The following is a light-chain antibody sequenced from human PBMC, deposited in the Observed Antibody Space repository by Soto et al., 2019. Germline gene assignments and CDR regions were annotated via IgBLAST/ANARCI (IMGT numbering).Light chain of an antibody. J-gene: IGLJ1*01. CDR2: GNS. Sequence: QSVLTQPPSVSAAPGQKVTISCSGSSSNIGAGYDVHWYQQLPGTAPKLLIYGNSNRPSGVPDRFSGSKSGTSASLTITGLHAEDEAHSPCKSYGASLSGYVFGTGTKVTVL. V-gene: IGLV1-40*01. CDR1: SSNIGAGYD. CDR3: KSYGASLSGYV.